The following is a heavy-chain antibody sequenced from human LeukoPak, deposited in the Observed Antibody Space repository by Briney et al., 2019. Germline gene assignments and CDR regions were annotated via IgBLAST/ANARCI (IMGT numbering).Heavy chain of an antibody. CDR2: IYHSGST. J-gene: IGHJ4*02. D-gene: IGHD6-19*01. Sequence: PSGTLSLTCAVSGVSISSGNWWGWVRQPPGRGLEWIGEIYHSGSTIYNPSLKSRVTISVDNSKNQFSLNLNSVTAADTAVYYCARWLSALNGTAHFDYWGQGTLVTVSS. CDR3: ARWLSALNGTAHFDY. V-gene: IGHV4-4*02. CDR1: GVSISSGNW.